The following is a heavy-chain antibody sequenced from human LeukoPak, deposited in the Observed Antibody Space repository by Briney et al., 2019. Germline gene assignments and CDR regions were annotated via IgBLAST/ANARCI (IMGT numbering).Heavy chain of an antibody. CDR3: ARDLRTGAPDYFDS. Sequence: PGRSLRLSCAASGFRFTSYDIHWVRQAPGKGLEWVAVTSIDQGIKFYTDSVKGRFTISRDNSKNTLYLEMNSLRVDDTAVYFCARDLRTGAPDYFDSWGQGTLVIVSS. CDR2: TSIDQGIK. V-gene: IGHV3-30*04. CDR1: GFRFTSYD. J-gene: IGHJ4*02. D-gene: IGHD1-14*01.